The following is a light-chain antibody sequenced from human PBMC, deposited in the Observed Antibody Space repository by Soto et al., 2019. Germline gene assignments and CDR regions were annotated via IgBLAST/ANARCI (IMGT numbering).Light chain of an antibody. Sequence: PGERATLSCRASQSIDSTYLAWYQQKPGRAPRLLIYGASSRATGIPDRFSGSGSGTDFTLTISRLEPEDFAVYYCQQYGTSLWAFGHGTKVEIK. V-gene: IGKV3-20*01. J-gene: IGKJ1*01. CDR3: QQYGTSLWA. CDR1: QSIDSTY. CDR2: GAS.